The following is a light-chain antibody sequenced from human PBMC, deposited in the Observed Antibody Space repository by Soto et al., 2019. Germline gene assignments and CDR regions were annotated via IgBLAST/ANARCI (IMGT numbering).Light chain of an antibody. V-gene: IGLV2-14*03. J-gene: IGLJ1*01. Sequence: QSALTQPASVSGSPRQSITISCTGTGSDIGTYNYVSWYQHHPGKAPKFIIYDVTNRPSGVSDRFSGSKSGNTASLTISGLQAEDEADYFCKSYTSASTYVFGTGTKVTVL. CDR1: GSDIGTYNY. CDR3: KSYTSASTYV. CDR2: DVT.